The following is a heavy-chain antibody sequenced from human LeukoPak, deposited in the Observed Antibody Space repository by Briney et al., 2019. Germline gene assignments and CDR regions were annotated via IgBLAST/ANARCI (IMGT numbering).Heavy chain of an antibody. CDR1: GFTFSSYG. V-gene: IGHV3-7*01. CDR2: IREDASGT. Sequence: GGSLRLSCAASGFTFSSYGMHWVRQAPGKGLEWVANIREDASGTYYVDSVKGRFTISRDNAKNSLFPQMNSLRAEDTAMYYCARHIPRGNNYFDYWGQGTLVTVSS. CDR3: ARHIPRGNNYFDY. J-gene: IGHJ4*02. D-gene: IGHD3-16*01.